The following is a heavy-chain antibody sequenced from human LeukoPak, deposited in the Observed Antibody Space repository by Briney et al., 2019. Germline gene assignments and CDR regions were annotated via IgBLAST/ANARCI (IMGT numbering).Heavy chain of an antibody. V-gene: IGHV3-23*01. D-gene: IGHD3-22*01. CDR2: ISGSGDNT. CDR3: AKGSYYDSSGFFYFDY. J-gene: IGHJ4*02. Sequence: GGSLRLSCAASGFTFSSYAMSWVRQAPGKGLEWVSGISGSGDNTYYADSVKGRFTISRDNSKNTLYVQVNSLGTEDTAAYYCAKGSYYDSSGFFYFDYWGQGTLVTVSS. CDR1: GFTFSSYA.